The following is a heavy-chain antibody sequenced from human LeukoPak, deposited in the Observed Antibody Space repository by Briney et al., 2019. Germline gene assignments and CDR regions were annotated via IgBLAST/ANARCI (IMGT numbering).Heavy chain of an antibody. D-gene: IGHD3-16*01. CDR2: IYHSGST. CDR1: GYSISSGYY. J-gene: IGHJ6*03. V-gene: IGHV4-38-2*01. Sequence: SGTLSLTCAVSGYSISSGYYWGWIRQPPGKGLEWIGSIYHSGSTYYNPSLKSRVTISVDTSKNQFSLKLSSVTAADTAVYYCARVGGVGYYYYMDVWGKGTTVTVSS. CDR3: ARVGGVGYYYYMDV.